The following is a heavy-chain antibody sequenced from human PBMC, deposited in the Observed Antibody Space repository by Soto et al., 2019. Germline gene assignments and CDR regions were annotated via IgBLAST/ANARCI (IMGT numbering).Heavy chain of an antibody. Sequence: GGSLRLSCAASGFTFSSYGMHWVRQAPGKGLEWVAVISYDGSNKYYADSVKGRFTISRDNSKNTLYLQMNSLRAEDTAVYYCAKGYTKCSGGSCYFDYWGQGTLVTVSS. V-gene: IGHV3-30*18. D-gene: IGHD2-15*01. CDR1: GFTFSSYG. J-gene: IGHJ4*02. CDR2: ISYDGSNK. CDR3: AKGYTKCSGGSCYFDY.